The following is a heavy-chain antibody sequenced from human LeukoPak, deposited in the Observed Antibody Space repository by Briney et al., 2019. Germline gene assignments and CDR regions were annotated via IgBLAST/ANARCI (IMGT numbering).Heavy chain of an antibody. CDR3: AKLNHLPLFRVEYSSAFDY. CDR2: IRYDGSNK. CDR1: GFTFSSYG. V-gene: IGHV3-30*02. J-gene: IGHJ4*02. Sequence: GGSLRLSCAASGFTFSSYGMHWVRQAPGKGLEWVAFIRYDGSNKYYADSVKGRFTISRDNSKNTLYLQMSSLRAEDTAVYYCAKLNHLPLFRVEYSSAFDYWGQGTLVTVSS. D-gene: IGHD6-6*01.